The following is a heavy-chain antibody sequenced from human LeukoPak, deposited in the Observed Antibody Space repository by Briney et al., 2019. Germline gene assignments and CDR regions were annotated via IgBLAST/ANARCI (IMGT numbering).Heavy chain of an antibody. V-gene: IGHV1-58*01. J-gene: IGHJ6*02. D-gene: IGHD3-10*01. Sequence: SVKVSCKASGFTFTSSAVQWVRQARGQRLEWIGWIVVGSGNTNYAQKFQERVTITRDMSTSTAYMELSSLRSEDTAVYYCAAPRGDSYYYYYGMDVWGQGTTVTVSS. CDR3: AAPRGDSYYYYYGMDV. CDR1: GFTFTSSA. CDR2: IVVGSGNT.